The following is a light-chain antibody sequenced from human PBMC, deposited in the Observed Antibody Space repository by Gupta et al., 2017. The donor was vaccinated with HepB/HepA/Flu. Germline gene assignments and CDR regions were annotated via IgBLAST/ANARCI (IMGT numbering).Light chain of an antibody. V-gene: IGKV3-11*01. CDR3: QQRFNLPLCS. J-gene: IGKJ2*04. CDR2: DAS. CDR1: QNVDTY. Sequence: EIVLTQSPATLSLSPGESATLSCRASQNVDTYLAWYQQKPGQAPRLLIYDASNRASGIPARFSGSGSXTDXTLTISXLEPEDSAVYYCQQRFNLPLCSFGXGTRLEIK.